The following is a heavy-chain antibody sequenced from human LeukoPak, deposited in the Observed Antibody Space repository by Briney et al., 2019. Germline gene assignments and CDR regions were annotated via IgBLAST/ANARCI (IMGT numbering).Heavy chain of an antibody. Sequence: ASVKVSCKTSGYSFSSYGISWVRQAPGQGLEWMGWISATNGNTKYTQSLQGRVTMTTDTSTRTAYMELRSLTSDDTAIYYCVRDMSFAVSMVSPDYWGQGTLVTISS. J-gene: IGHJ4*02. CDR3: VRDMSFAVSMVSPDY. D-gene: IGHD2-8*01. CDR1: GYSFSSYG. V-gene: IGHV1-18*01. CDR2: ISATNGNT.